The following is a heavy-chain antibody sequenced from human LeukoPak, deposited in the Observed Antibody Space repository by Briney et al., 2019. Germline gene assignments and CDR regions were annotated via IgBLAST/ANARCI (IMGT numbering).Heavy chain of an antibody. CDR1: GGSFSGYY. D-gene: IGHD5-12*01. Sequence: KPSETLSLTCAVYGGSFSGYYWSWIRQPPGKGLEWIGEINHSGSTNYNPSLKSRVTISVDTSKNQFSLKLSSVTAADTAVYYCGRGVSGYSGYDFSYWGQGTLVTVSS. CDR3: GRGVSGYSGYDFSY. J-gene: IGHJ4*02. V-gene: IGHV4-34*01. CDR2: INHSGST.